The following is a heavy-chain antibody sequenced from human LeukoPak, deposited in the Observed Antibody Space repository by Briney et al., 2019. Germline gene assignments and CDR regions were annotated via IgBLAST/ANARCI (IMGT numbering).Heavy chain of an antibody. CDR1: GGSISSYH. Sequence: PSETLSLTCNVSGGSISSYHWSWIRQPPGKGLEWIGYISYSGSTNYNPSLKSRVTISVHTSNKQFSLKLSSVTAADTAVYYCARGPYGSGSYYAFDYWGQGTLVTVSS. CDR3: ARGPYGSGSYYAFDY. CDR2: ISYSGST. J-gene: IGHJ4*02. V-gene: IGHV4-59*01. D-gene: IGHD3-10*01.